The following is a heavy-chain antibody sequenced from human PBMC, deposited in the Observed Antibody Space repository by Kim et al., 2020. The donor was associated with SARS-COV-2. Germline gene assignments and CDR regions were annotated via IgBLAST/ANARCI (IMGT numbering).Heavy chain of an antibody. CDR3: AGHSTRLGLVNWFHP. CDR2: TYYSRNN. Sequence: SETLSLTCTVSGGSISKSSHCWGWMREPPGQGLEWLGSTYYSRNNYYSVSLRGRLTVDADMTKNHFFLNLTSVTAADTATCYCAGHSTRLGLVNWFHPWG. CDR1: GGSISKSSHC. V-gene: IGHV4-39*01. J-gene: IGHJ5*02. D-gene: IGHD2-2*01.